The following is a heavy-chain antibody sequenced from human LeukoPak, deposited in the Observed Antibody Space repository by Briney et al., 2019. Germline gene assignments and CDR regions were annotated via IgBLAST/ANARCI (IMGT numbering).Heavy chain of an antibody. CDR1: GFRFDDYG. J-gene: IGHJ4*02. CDR3: ARGEEKATIKALDS. V-gene: IGHV3-20*04. CDR2: ISWSGTTT. Sequence: PGGSLRLSCVVSGFRFDDYGMHWVRQAPGKGLEWVSGISWSGTTTGYADSVKGRFTISRDNAENSLYLQMHSLRVEDTAVYFCARGEEKATIKALDSWGQGTLVTVSS. D-gene: IGHD5-24*01.